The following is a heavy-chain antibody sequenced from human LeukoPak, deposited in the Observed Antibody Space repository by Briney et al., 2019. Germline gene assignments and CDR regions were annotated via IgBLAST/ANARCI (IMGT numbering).Heavy chain of an antibody. CDR1: GFTFSDYN. V-gene: IGHV3-11*06. J-gene: IGHJ4*02. CDR2: ISSSSSYT. D-gene: IGHD3-3*01. Sequence: GGSLRLSCAASGFTFSDYNMRWIRQAPGKGLEWVSYISSSSSYTNYADSVKGRFTISRDNAKKSLYLQMSSLRAEDSAIYYCARDRGDYDFWSGSPIDSWGQGTLVTVSS. CDR3: ARDRGDYDFWSGSPIDS.